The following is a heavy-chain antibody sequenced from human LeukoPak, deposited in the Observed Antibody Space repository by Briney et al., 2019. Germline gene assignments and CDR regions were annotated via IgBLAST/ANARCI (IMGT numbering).Heavy chain of an antibody. CDR1: GGSISSYY. D-gene: IGHD2-2*02. Sequence: PSETLSLTCTVSGGSISSYYWSWIRQPPGKGLVWIGYIYYSGSTNYNPSLKSRVTISVDTSKNQFSLKLSSVTAADTAVYYCARVKGYCSSTSCYSAFDIWGQGTMVTVSS. CDR3: ARVKGYCSSTSCYSAFDI. CDR2: IYYSGST. V-gene: IGHV4-59*01. J-gene: IGHJ3*02.